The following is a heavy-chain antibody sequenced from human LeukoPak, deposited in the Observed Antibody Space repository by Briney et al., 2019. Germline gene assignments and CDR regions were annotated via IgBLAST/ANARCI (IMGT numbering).Heavy chain of an antibody. Sequence: KTSETLSLTCTVSGGSTSSYYWSWIRQPPGKGLEWIGEINHSGSTNYNPSLKSRVTISVDTSKNQFSLKLSSVTAADTAVYYCARVVTSAGELDYWGQGTLVTVSS. V-gene: IGHV4-34*01. J-gene: IGHJ4*02. CDR3: ARVVTSAGELDY. CDR2: INHSGST. CDR1: GGSTSSYY. D-gene: IGHD4-17*01.